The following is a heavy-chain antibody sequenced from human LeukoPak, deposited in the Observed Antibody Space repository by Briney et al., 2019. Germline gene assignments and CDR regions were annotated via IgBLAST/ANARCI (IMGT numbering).Heavy chain of an antibody. V-gene: IGHV3-21*01. D-gene: IGHD1-26*01. CDR3: ARVIVGASAGPLDY. J-gene: IGHJ4*02. CDR1: GFTFSSYS. Sequence: GGSLRLSCAASGFTFSSYSMNWVRQAPGKGLEWVSSISSSSSYIYYADSVKGRFTISRDNAKNSLYLQMNSLRAEDTAVYYCARVIVGASAGPLDYWGQGTLVTVSS. CDR2: ISSSSSYI.